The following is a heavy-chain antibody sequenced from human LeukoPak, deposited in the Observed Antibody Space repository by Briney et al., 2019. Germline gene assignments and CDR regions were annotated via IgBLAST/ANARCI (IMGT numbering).Heavy chain of an antibody. V-gene: IGHV4-34*01. Sequence: SETLSLTCAVYGGSFSGYYWSWIRQPPGKGLEWIGEINHSGSTNYNPSLKSRVTISVDTSKNQFSLKLSSVTAADTAVYYCAWESYYNVFYWGQGTLVTVSS. CDR1: GGSFSGYY. CDR2: INHSGST. CDR3: AWESYYNVFY. J-gene: IGHJ4*02. D-gene: IGHD3-10*01.